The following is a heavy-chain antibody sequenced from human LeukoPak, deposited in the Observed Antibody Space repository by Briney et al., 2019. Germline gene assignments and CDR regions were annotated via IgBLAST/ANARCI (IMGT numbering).Heavy chain of an antibody. D-gene: IGHD3-10*01. CDR2: IHSDGSIT. V-gene: IGHV3-74*01. J-gene: IGHJ6*03. Sequence: GGSLRLSCAASGFTFSSYWMHWVRQAPGKGLVWVSRIHSDGSITSYADSVKGRFTVSRDNAKNSLYLQMNSLRAEDTAVYYCARDKKRLLWFGESYYYYYMDVWGKGTTVTISS. CDR1: GFTFSSYW. CDR3: ARDKKRLLWFGESYYYYYMDV.